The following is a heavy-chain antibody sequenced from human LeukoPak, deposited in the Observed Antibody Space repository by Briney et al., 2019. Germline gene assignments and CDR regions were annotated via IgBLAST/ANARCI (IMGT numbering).Heavy chain of an antibody. D-gene: IGHD2-2*01. CDR2: IYYSGST. CDR1: GGSISSYY. J-gene: IGHJ5*02. V-gene: IGHV4-59*01. Sequence: ASETLSLTCTVSGGSISSYYWSWIRQPPGKGLEWMGYIYYSGSTNYNPSLKSRVTISVDTSKNQFSLKLSSVTAADTAVYYCARRRDIVVVPAARKYNWFDPWGQGTLVTVSS. CDR3: ARRRDIVVVPAARKYNWFDP.